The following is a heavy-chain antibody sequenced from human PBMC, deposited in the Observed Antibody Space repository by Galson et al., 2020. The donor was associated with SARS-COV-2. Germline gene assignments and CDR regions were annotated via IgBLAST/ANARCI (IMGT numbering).Heavy chain of an antibody. J-gene: IGHJ6*03. CDR1: GYTFSSYW. D-gene: IGHD3-10*01. Sequence: HGESLKISCKGSGYTFSSYWIGWVRQMPGKGLEWMGISFPGDSDTRYSPSFQGQVTISADTSISTAYLQWSSLKPSDTAMYYCARHGVGDYNYYYMDVWGKGTTVIVSS. CDR3: ARHGVGDYNYYYMDV. V-gene: IGHV5-51*01. CDR2: SFPGDSDT.